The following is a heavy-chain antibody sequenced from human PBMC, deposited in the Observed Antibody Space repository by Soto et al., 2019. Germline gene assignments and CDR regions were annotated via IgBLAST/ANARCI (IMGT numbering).Heavy chain of an antibody. J-gene: IGHJ4*02. CDR3: AKDKDGVITRSHFHY. CDR1: GFIFSSYA. V-gene: IGHV3-23*01. CDR2: LNGGGSNT. D-gene: IGHD3-22*01. Sequence: EGQLLQSGGGLVQPGGSLRLSCTGSGFIFSSYAMSWVRQAPGKGLEWISGLNGGGSNTLYADSVKGRFTISRDNFKNTLYLQMNSLRAEDTAVYYCAKDKDGVITRSHFHYWGQGNLVTVSS.